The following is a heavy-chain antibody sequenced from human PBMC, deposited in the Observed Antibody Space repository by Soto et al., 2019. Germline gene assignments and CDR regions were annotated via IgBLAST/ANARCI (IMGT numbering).Heavy chain of an antibody. CDR3: AKGGRQWLVTSDFNY. V-gene: IGHV3-30*18. CDR1: GFTFSDYA. D-gene: IGHD6-19*01. J-gene: IGHJ4*02. Sequence: VQLVESGGGVVQPGRSLRLSCAASGFTFSDYAMHWVRQAPGKGLEWVAVVSHDGRNAHYADSVKGRFTISRDSSKNTVSLQMTSLRAEDTAVYYCAKGGRQWLVTSDFNYWGQGALVTVSS. CDR2: VSHDGRNA.